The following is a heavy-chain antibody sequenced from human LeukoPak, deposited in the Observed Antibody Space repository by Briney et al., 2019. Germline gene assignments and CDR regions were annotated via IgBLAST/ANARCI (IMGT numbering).Heavy chain of an antibody. CDR2: IYYSGST. Sequence: SVTLSLTCTVSGDSISSYYWRWIRQPPGKGLEWIGYIYYSGSTNYNPSLKSRVTISVDTSKNQFSLKLSSVTAADTAVYYCAREYYASGSNGAFDYWGQGILVTVSS. CDR1: GDSISSYY. V-gene: IGHV4-59*01. J-gene: IGHJ4*02. D-gene: IGHD3-10*01. CDR3: AREYYASGSNGAFDY.